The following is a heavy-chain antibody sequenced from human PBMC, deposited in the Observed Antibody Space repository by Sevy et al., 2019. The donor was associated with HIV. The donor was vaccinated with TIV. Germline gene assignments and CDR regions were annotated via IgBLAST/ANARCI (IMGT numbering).Heavy chain of an antibody. V-gene: IGHV4-61*01. CDR3: ARDARSSLAAPVPRPYYYYGMDV. Sequence: SETLSLTCTVSGGSVSSGSYYWSWIRQPPGKGLEWIGYIYYSGSTNYNPSLKSRVTISVDTSKNQFSLKLSSVTAADTAVYYCARDARSSLAAPVPRPYYYYGMDVWGQGTTVTVSS. D-gene: IGHD6-6*01. CDR1: GGSVSSGSYY. J-gene: IGHJ6*02. CDR2: IYYSGST.